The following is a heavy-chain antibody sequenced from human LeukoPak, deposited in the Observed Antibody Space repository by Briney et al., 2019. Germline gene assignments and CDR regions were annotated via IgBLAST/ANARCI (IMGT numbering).Heavy chain of an antibody. CDR3: ARARPVVALGGGAFDI. CDR1: GGSISSGSYY. V-gene: IGHV4-61*02. J-gene: IGHJ3*02. Sequence: PSQTLSLTCTVSGGSISSGSYYWRWLRQPAGKGLEWIGRIYTRGNTNYNPSLKSRVTISVDTSKNQFSLKLSSVTAADTAVYYCARARPVVALGGGAFDIWGQGTMVTVSS. CDR2: IYTRGNT. D-gene: IGHD2-15*01.